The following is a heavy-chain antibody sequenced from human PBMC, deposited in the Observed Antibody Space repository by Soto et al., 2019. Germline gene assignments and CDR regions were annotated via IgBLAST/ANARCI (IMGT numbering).Heavy chain of an antibody. CDR1: GFTFTSSA. CDR3: AAGCSYGFSWRCYYGMDV. Sequence: SVKVSCKASGFTFTSSAVQWVRQARGQRLEWIGWIVVGSGNTNYAQKFQERVTITRDMSTSTAYMELSSLRSEDTAVYYCAAGCSYGFSWRCYYGMDVWGQGTTVTVSS. D-gene: IGHD5-18*01. V-gene: IGHV1-58*01. CDR2: IVVGSGNT. J-gene: IGHJ6*02.